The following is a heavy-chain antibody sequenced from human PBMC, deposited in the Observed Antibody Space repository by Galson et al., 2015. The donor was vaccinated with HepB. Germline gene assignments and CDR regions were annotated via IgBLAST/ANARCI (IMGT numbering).Heavy chain of an antibody. CDR1: GFTFSSYA. V-gene: IGHV3-30-3*01. CDR2: ISYDGSNK. Sequence: SLRLSCAASGFTFSSYAMHWVRQAPGKGLEWVAVISYDGSNKYYADSVKGRFTISRDNSKNTLYLQMNSLRAEDTAVYYCARDPDDYVQFYYYGMDVWGQGTTVTVSS. CDR3: ARDPDDYVQFYYYGMDV. D-gene: IGHD3-16*01. J-gene: IGHJ6*02.